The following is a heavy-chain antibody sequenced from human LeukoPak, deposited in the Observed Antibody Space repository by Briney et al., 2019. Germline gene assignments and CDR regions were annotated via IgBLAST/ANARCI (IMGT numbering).Heavy chain of an antibody. J-gene: IGHJ4*02. Sequence: GGSLRLSCGASGFSFSNYGMHWVRQAPGKGLEWVAVIWDDGSYKYYADSVKGRFTISRDNSKNTLYLQMNSLRAEDTAVYYCAKPTSGSGSFLIDYWGQGTLVTVSS. CDR3: AKPTSGSGSFLIDY. CDR2: IWDDGSYK. CDR1: GFSFSNYG. D-gene: IGHD1-26*01. V-gene: IGHV3-33*06.